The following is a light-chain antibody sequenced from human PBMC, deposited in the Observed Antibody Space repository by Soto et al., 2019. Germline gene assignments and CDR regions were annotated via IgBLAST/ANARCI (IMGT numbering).Light chain of an antibody. J-gene: IGLJ3*02. V-gene: IGLV1-44*01. CDR2: IND. Sequence: QSVLTQPPSASGTPGLSVTISCSGGSSNVGSNTVSWYQHLPGTAPKLLIYINDQQPSGVPDRFSGSKSGTSASLAITGLQSEDEAIYYCATWDDSLSGWVFGGGTKLTVL. CDR3: ATWDDSLSGWV. CDR1: SSNVGSNT.